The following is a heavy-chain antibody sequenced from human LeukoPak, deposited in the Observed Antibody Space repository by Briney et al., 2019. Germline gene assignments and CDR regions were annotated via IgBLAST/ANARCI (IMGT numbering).Heavy chain of an antibody. J-gene: IGHJ4*02. Sequence: SETLSLTCTVSGGSISSGSYYWSWIRQPAGKGLEWIGRIYTSGSTNYNPSLKSRVTISVDTSKNQFSLKLNSVTAADTAVYYCARGFRGPNFDYWGQGTLVTVSS. CDR1: GGSISSGSYY. CDR2: IYTSGST. CDR3: ARGFRGPNFDY. D-gene: IGHD3-10*01. V-gene: IGHV4-61*02.